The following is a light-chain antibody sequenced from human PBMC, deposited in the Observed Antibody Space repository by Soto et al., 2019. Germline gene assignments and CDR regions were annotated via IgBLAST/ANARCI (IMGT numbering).Light chain of an antibody. Sequence: EIVLTQSPGTLSLSPGERATLSCRASLSVSSSYFAWYQQKPGKAPRLLNDGASSRATGIPDRFSGSGSWTDFTLIISRLEPEDFSVYYCQQYGSSPPLTFGGGTKVEIK. CDR2: GAS. V-gene: IGKV3-20*01. CDR1: LSVSSSY. J-gene: IGKJ4*01. CDR3: QQYGSSPPLT.